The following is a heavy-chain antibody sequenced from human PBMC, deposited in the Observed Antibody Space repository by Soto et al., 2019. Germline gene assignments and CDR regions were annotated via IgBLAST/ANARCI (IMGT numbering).Heavy chain of an antibody. J-gene: IGHJ4*02. CDR3: ARDRNGFDY. Sequence: GGSLRLSCAASGFTFSSYSMNWVRQAPGKGLEWVSVIYSDGRTYYADSVKGRFTISRDNSKNTLYLQMNSLRAEDTAVYYCARDRNGFDYWGQGTLVTVSS. CDR1: GFTFSSYS. CDR2: IYSDGRT. D-gene: IGHD2-8*01. V-gene: IGHV3-53*01.